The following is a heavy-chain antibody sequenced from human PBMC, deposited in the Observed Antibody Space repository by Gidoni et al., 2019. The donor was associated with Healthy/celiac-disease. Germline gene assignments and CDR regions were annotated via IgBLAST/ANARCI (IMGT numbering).Heavy chain of an antibody. D-gene: IGHD2-15*01. CDR2: ISGSGGST. V-gene: IGHV3-23*01. CDR1: GFTFSSYA. J-gene: IGHJ3*02. Sequence: EVQLLASGGGLVQPGGSLRLSCAASGFTFSSYAMCWVRQAPGKGRDVVSAISGSGGSTYYADSVKGWFTISRDNSKNTLYLQMNSLRAEDTAVYYCAKTVVVAAITDAFDIWGQGTMVTVSS. CDR3: AKTVVVAAITDAFDI.